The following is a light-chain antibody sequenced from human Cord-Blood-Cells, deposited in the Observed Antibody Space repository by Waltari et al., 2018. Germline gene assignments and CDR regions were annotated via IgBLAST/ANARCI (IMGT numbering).Light chain of an antibody. CDR2: AAS. J-gene: IGKJ4*01. Sequence: AIRITQSPSSLSASTGDRVTITCRASQGISSYLAWYQQKPGKAPKLLIYAASTLQSGVPSMFSGSGSETDFTLTISCLQSEDFATYYCQQYYSYPLTFGGGTKVEIK. V-gene: IGKV1-8*01. CDR3: QQYYSYPLT. CDR1: QGISSY.